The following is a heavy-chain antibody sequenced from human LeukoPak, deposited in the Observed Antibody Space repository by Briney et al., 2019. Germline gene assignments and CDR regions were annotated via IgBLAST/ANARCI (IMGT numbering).Heavy chain of an antibody. CDR3: TQFNY. CDR2: IRSKADNYAT. Sequence: GGSLRLSCAASGFTFSGSPILWVRQASGKGLEWVGRIRSKADNYATAYAASVQGRCTISRDDSKNTAYLQLNSLKIEDTAVYYCTQFNYWGQGAQVTVSS. V-gene: IGHV3-73*01. CDR1: GFTFSGSP. D-gene: IGHD5-24*01. J-gene: IGHJ4*02.